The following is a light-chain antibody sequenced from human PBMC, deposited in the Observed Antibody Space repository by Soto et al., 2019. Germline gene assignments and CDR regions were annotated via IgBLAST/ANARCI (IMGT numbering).Light chain of an antibody. CDR1: QSISNN. CDR2: GAS. J-gene: IGKJ5*01. Sequence: EIVMTQSPATLSVSPGERATLSCRASQSISNNLAWYQQKPGQAPRLLIYGASTRATGIPARFSGSGSGTEFTLTISSLQSEDFAVYYCQQYNNWPIPFGQGTRLEIK. V-gene: IGKV3D-15*01. CDR3: QQYNNWPIP.